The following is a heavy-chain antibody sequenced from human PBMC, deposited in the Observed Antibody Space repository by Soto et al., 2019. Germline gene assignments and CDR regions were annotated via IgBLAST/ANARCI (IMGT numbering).Heavy chain of an antibody. CDR1: GGSISSGGYY. V-gene: IGHV4-31*03. J-gene: IGHJ5*02. CDR3: ARKAGSWSDP. CDR2: IYYSGST. Sequence: SETLSLTCTVSGGSISSGGYYWSWIRQHPGKGLEWIGYIYYSGSTYYNPSLKSRVTISVDTSKNQFSLKLSSVTAVDTAVYYFARKAGSWSDPWGQGTLVTVSS.